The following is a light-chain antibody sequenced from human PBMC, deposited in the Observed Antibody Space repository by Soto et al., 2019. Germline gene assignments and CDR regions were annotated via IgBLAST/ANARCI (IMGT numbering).Light chain of an antibody. CDR1: SSDVGGYNF. CDR3: SSYTSSSTYV. V-gene: IGLV2-14*01. CDR2: DVT. Sequence: QSVLTQPASVSGSPGQSITISCTGTSSDVGGYNFVSWYQQHPGKAPNLMIYDVTNRPSGVSIRFSGSKSGNTASLTISGLQAEDEADYYCSSYTSSSTYVFGTGTKVTVL. J-gene: IGLJ1*01.